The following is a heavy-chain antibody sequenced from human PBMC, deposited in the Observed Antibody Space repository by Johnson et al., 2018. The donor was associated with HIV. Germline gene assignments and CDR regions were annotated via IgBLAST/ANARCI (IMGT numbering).Heavy chain of an antibody. CDR1: GFSFSDYY. CDR3: ARDSSGYYYIPVAFDF. CDR2: ISSSGDTM. D-gene: IGHD3-22*01. Sequence: QVYLVESGGGLVQPGGSLRLSCAASGFSFSDYYMSWIRQAPGKGLEWVSYISSSGDTMYNADSVKGRFTISRDNGRNSLYLQMNTLRAEDTAVYFCARDSSGYYYIPVAFDFWGQGTMVTVSS. V-gene: IGHV3-11*01. J-gene: IGHJ3*01.